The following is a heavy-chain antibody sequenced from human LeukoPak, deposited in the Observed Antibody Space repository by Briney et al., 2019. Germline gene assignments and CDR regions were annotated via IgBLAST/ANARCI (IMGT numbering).Heavy chain of an antibody. V-gene: IGHV6-1*01. CDR3: ARMPYSSSRNFDY. CDR1: GDSVSSNSVT. CDR2: TYYRSTWYN. Sequence: SQALSLTCAISGDSVSSNSVTWNWIRQSPSRGLEWLGRTYYRSTWYNDYAVSVKSRITINPDTSKNQFSLQLNSVTPEDTAVYYCARMPYSSSRNFDYWGQGTLVTVSS. J-gene: IGHJ4*02. D-gene: IGHD6-6*01.